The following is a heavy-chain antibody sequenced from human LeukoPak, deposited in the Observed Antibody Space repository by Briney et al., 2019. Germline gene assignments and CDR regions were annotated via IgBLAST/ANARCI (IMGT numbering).Heavy chain of an antibody. V-gene: IGHV3-74*01. D-gene: IGHD5-18*01. J-gene: IGHJ4*02. CDR3: VRDKEGYNF. CDR2: IDTDGKTT. Sequence: GGSLRLSCAASGFTFNTYVMHWVRQAPGKGLVWVARIDTDGKTTTYADSVKGRFTISRDNAKNMLYVQMNSLRAEDTAVYYCVRDKEGYNFWGQGTLVSVSS. CDR1: GFTFNTYV.